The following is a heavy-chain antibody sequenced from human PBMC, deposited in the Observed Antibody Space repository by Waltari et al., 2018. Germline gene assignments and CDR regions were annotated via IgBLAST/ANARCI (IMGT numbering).Heavy chain of an antibody. CDR3: AKDNERVGATGGLDY. CDR1: GFAFDDYT. D-gene: IGHD1-26*01. J-gene: IGHJ4*02. V-gene: IGHV3-43*01. CDR2: ISWDGGST. Sequence: EVQLVESGGVVVQPGGSLRLSCAASGFAFDDYTMHGVRQAPGKGLEWVSLISWDGGSTYYADSVKGRFTISRDNSKNSLYLQMNSLRTEDTALYYCAKDNERVGATGGLDYWGQGTLVTVSS.